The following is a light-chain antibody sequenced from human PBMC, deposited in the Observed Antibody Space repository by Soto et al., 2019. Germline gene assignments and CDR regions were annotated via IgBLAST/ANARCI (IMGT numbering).Light chain of an antibody. CDR2: AAS. CDR1: QGIRND. CDR3: LQDYNYPRT. J-gene: IGKJ1*01. Sequence: AIQMTQSPSSLSASVGDRVTITCRASQGIRNDLGWYQQKPGKAPKLLIYAASSLQSGVPSRFRGSGSGTDFTLTISSLQPEDFATDYCLQDYNYPRTFGQGTKVEIK. V-gene: IGKV1-6*01.